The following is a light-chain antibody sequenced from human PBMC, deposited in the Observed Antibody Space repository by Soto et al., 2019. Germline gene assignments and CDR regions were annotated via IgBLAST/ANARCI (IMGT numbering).Light chain of an antibody. CDR1: SSTIGSNF. J-gene: IGLJ3*02. CDR2: GND. V-gene: IGLV1-44*01. Sequence: QSVLTQPPSASGTPGHGVTISCSGSSSTIGSNFVVWYQQLPGTAPNLLIYGNDRRPSGVPDRFSGSKSGTSASLAITGLQAEDEVDHYWAAWDDTLNGWVFGGWTKLTVL. CDR3: AAWDDTLNGWV.